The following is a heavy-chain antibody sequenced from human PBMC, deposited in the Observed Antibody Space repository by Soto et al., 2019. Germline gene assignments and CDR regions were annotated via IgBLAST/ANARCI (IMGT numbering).Heavy chain of an antibody. CDR2: ISGSGGST. V-gene: IGHV3-23*01. J-gene: IGHJ4*02. CDR3: ARRGSVSDYDY. D-gene: IGHD1-26*01. CDR1: GFTFSSYA. Sequence: EVQLLESGGGLVQPGGSLRLSCAASGFTFSSYAMRWVGQAPGKGLEWVSAISGSGGSTYYADSVKGRFTISRDNSKNTVYLQRNSLRGEDTAVYYCARRGSVSDYDYWGQGTLVTVSS.